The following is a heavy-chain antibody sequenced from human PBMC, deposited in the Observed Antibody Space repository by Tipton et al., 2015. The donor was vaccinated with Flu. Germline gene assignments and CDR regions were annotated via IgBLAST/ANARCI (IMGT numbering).Heavy chain of an antibody. V-gene: IGHV4-30-2*06. CDR2: IYPSGNA. CDR3: ARDNLGGAFDY. CDR1: GGSVNSGGFA. Sequence: TLSLTCAVSGGSVNSGGFAWTWVRQSPGKGLEWIGYIYPSGNAYYSPSLRSRVTISLDKTKNQFSLSLDSVTAADTAVYYCARDNLGGAFDYWGQGTLVTVAS. J-gene: IGHJ4*02. D-gene: IGHD1-14*01.